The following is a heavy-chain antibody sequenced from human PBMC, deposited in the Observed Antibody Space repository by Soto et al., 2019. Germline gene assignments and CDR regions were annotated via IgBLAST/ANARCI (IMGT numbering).Heavy chain of an antibody. Sequence: ASETLSLTCTVSGGSISSYYWSWIRQPPGKGLEWIGYIYYSGSTNYNPSLKSRVTISVDTSKNQFSLKLSSVTAADTAVYYCARADRFLEWQIDYWGQGTLVTVSS. J-gene: IGHJ4*02. CDR3: ARADRFLEWQIDY. CDR1: GGSISSYY. CDR2: IYYSGST. V-gene: IGHV4-59*01. D-gene: IGHD3-3*01.